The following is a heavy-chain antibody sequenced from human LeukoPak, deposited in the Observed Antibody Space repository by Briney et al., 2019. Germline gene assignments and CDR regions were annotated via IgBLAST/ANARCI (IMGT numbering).Heavy chain of an antibody. D-gene: IGHD1/OR15-1a*01. CDR2: INPSGGST. CDR1: GYTFTTYY. CDR3: ARGTTEGSDP. J-gene: IGHJ5*02. Sequence: ASGKVSCRASGYTFTTYYMHWVRQAPGQGLEWMGIINPSGGSTTYAQNFQGRVTMTRDTSTSTVYMELSSLRSDDTAVYYCARGTTEGSDPWGQGTLVTVSS. V-gene: IGHV1-46*01.